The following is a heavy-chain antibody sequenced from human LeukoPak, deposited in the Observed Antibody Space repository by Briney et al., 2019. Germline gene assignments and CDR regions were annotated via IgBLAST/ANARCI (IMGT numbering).Heavy chain of an antibody. CDR3: ARDALPGDGYNYDS. D-gene: IGHD5-24*01. V-gene: IGHV4-61*01. CDR2: ISDSGST. Sequence: PSETLSLTFTVSGGSVSSGSYYWSWIRQPPGKGLELIGSISDSGSTNYNPSLKSRVIISVDTSKNQFSLKLSSVTAADTAVYYCARDALPGDGYNYDSWGQGTLVTVSS. CDR1: GGSVSSGSYY. J-gene: IGHJ5*01.